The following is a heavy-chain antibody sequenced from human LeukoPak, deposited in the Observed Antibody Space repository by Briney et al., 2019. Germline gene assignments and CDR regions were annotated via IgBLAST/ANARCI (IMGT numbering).Heavy chain of an antibody. CDR3: ARDSIVVVPAANYYYYYGMDV. Sequence: GGSLRLSCAASGFTFSSYSMNWVRQAPGKGLEWVSSISSSSSYIYYADSVKGRFTISRDNAKNSLYLQMNSLRAEDTAVYYCARDSIVVVPAANYYYYYGMDVWGQGTTVTVSS. V-gene: IGHV3-21*01. J-gene: IGHJ6*02. CDR2: ISSSSSYI. D-gene: IGHD2-2*01. CDR1: GFTFSSYS.